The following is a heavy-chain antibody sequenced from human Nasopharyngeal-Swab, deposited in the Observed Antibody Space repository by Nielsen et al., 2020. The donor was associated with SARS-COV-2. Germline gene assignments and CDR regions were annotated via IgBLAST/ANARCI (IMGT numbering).Heavy chain of an antibody. CDR1: GFSLSTSGVG. J-gene: IGHJ4*02. CDR2: IYWDGGK. D-gene: IGHD6-19*01. Sequence: SGPTLVKPTQTLTLTCTFPGFSLSTSGVGVGWIRQPPGKALEWLAVIYWDGGKRLQSRLTITKDVSKNQVVLTMSNMDPVDTATYYCAHTREKWRVAFDYWGQGTLVTVSS. CDR3: AHTREKWRVAFDY. V-gene: IGHV2-5*02.